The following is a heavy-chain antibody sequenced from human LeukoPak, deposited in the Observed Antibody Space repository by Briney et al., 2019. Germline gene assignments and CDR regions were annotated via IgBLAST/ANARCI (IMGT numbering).Heavy chain of an antibody. Sequence: GGSLRLSCAASGFTVSSNYMSWVRQAPGKGLEWVSVIYSGGSTYYADSVKGRFTISRDNSKNTLYLQMNSLRAEDTAIYYCARKPLSGGYGGTIDYWGQGTLVTVSS. J-gene: IGHJ4*02. CDR1: GFTVSSNY. D-gene: IGHD5-12*01. CDR2: IYSGGST. V-gene: IGHV3-66*01. CDR3: ARKPLSGGYGGTIDY.